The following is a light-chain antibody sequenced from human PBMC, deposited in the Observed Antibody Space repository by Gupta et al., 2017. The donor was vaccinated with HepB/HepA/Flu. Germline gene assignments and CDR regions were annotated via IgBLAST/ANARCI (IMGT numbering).Light chain of an antibody. CDR1: QDIRKS. CDR2: ASS. V-gene: IGKV1-17*01. Sequence: DIQVTQSPSSLSASVGDRVTITCRASQDIRKSLAWYEQKPGRVPKRLIYASSRLQSGVPSRFSGGGSGTEFTLTTNSLQPEDFGSYYCQQHYSSPYTFGQGTKLEIK. J-gene: IGKJ2*01. CDR3: QQHYSSPYT.